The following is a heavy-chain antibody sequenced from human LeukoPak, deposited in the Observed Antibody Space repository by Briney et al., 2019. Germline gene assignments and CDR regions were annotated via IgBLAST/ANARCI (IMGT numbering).Heavy chain of an antibody. J-gene: IGHJ5*02. Sequence: GGSLRLSCAASVVTFTESYMTWIRQAPGKGLEWASYISSDSNTIYYGDSVKGRFTVSRDNDQNSVYLQMNSLRAEDTAVCYCARDPFYYRSYPWGQGTLVTVSS. CDR2: ISSDSNTI. V-gene: IGHV3-11*01. CDR1: VVTFTESY. D-gene: IGHD3-10*01. CDR3: ARDPFYYRSYP.